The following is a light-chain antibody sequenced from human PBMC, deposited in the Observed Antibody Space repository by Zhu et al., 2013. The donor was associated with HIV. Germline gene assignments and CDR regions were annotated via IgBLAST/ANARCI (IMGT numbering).Light chain of an antibody. J-gene: IGKJ3*01. CDR3: QQYHGYST. CDR2: DAS. CDR1: QSISSW. Sequence: DIQMTQSPSTLSVSVGDRVTITCRASQSISSWLAWYQQRPGKAPKLLIYDASTLGSGVPSRFSGSGSGTEFTLTISSLQPVDFATYFCQQYHGYSTFGPGTKVDLK. V-gene: IGKV1-5*01.